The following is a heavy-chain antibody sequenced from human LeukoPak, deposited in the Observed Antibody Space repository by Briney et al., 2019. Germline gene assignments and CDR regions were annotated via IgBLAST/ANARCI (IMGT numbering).Heavy chain of an antibody. CDR2: IYTSGST. Sequence: SETLSLTCTVSGGSISSGSYYWSWIRQPAGKGLEWIGRIYTSGSTNCNPSLKSRVTMSVDTSKNQFSLKLSSVTAADTAVYYCARETSYDFWSGYPRGAFDIWGQGTMVTVSS. J-gene: IGHJ3*02. D-gene: IGHD3-3*01. V-gene: IGHV4-61*02. CDR3: ARETSYDFWSGYPRGAFDI. CDR1: GGSISSGSYY.